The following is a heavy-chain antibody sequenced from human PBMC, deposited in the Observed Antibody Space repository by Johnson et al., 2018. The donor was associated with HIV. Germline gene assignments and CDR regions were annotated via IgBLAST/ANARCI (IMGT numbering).Heavy chain of an antibody. CDR3: AKSLFSISWPYDAFDM. J-gene: IGHJ3*02. CDR2: ISSSGSTI. D-gene: IGHD2/OR15-2a*01. CDR1: GFTFSDYY. V-gene: IGHV3-11*04. Sequence: QVQLVESGGGLVKPGGSLRLSCAASGFTFSDYYMSWIRQAPGKGLEWVSYISSSGSTIYYADSVKGRFTISRDNAKNSLYLQMNSLRAEDTAVYDCAKSLFSISWPYDAFDMWGQGTMVTVS.